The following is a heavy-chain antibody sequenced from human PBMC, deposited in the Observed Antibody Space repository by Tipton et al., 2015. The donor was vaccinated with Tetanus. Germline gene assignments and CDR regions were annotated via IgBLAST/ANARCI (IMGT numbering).Heavy chain of an antibody. CDR1: GGSISSSSYY. Sequence: TLSLTCTVSGGSISSSSYYWGWIRQPPGKGLEWIGNIYYNGSTYYNPSLKSRVTISVDTSKNQFSLKLSSVTAADTAVYYCARDRDYYGSGSRGMDVWGQGTRVTVSS. V-gene: IGHV4-39*02. J-gene: IGHJ6*02. CDR2: IYYNGST. D-gene: IGHD3-10*01. CDR3: ARDRDYYGSGSRGMDV.